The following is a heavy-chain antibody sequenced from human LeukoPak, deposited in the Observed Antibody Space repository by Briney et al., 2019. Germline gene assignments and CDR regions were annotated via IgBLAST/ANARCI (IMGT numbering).Heavy chain of an antibody. D-gene: IGHD3-22*01. CDR2: IYYSGST. V-gene: IGHV4-59*01. CDR1: GGSISSYY. CDR3: ARGDYYDSNFDY. J-gene: IGHJ4*02. Sequence: PSETLSLACTVSGGSISSYYWSWIRQPPGKGLEWIGYIYYSGSTHYNPSLKSRVTISVDTSKNQFSLKLSSVTAADTAVYYCARGDYYDSNFDYWGQGTLVTVSS.